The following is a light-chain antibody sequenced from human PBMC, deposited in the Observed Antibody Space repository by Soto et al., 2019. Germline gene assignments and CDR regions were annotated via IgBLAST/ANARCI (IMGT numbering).Light chain of an antibody. CDR3: QQYNSYSWT. J-gene: IGKJ1*01. Sequence: IQMTQSPSAMSASVGERITIICRASQDIRYYLAWFQQRLGNVPKRIIFSASSLQSGVPSRFSGSGYGTEFTLTISSLQPDDFATYYCQQYNSYSWTFGQGTKVDIK. V-gene: IGKV1-17*03. CDR2: SAS. CDR1: QDIRYY.